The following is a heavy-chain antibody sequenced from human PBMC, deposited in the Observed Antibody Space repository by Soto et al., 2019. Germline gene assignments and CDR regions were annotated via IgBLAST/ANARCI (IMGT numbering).Heavy chain of an antibody. CDR3: ARDLSSSGMWDHYGMDV. J-gene: IGHJ6*02. CDR1: GFTVSSNY. CDR2: IYSGGNT. V-gene: IGHV3-53*01. Sequence: PGGSLRLSCAASGFTVSSNYMSWVRQAPGKGLEWVSVIYSGGNTYYADSVKGRFTISRDNSKNTLYLQMNSLRAEDTAVYYCARDLSSSGMWDHYGMDVWGQGTTVTVSS. D-gene: IGHD6-6*01.